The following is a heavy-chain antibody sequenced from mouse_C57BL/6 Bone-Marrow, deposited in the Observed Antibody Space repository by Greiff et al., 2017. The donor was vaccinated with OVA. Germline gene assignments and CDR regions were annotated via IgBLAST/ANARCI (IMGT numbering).Heavy chain of an antibody. D-gene: IGHD3-2*02. V-gene: IGHV7-1*01. J-gene: IGHJ2*01. CDR2: SRNKANDYTT. CDR1: GFTFSDFY. Sequence: EVKVVESGGGLVQSGRSLRLSCATSGFTFSDFYMEWVRQAPGKGLEWIAASRNKANDYTTEYSASVKGRFIVSRDTSQSILYLQMHALRAEDTAIYYCARDLRQLRPVDHWGQGNTPTV. CDR3: ARDLRQLRPVDH.